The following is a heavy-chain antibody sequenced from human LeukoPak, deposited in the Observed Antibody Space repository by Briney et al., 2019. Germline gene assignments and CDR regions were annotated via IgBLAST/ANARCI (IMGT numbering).Heavy chain of an antibody. V-gene: IGHV3-30*18. J-gene: IGHJ4*02. CDR2: ISYDGSNK. CDR3: AKDLRTTYYYDSSGL. D-gene: IGHD3-22*01. CDR1: GFTFSSYG. Sequence: GGSLRLSCAASGFTFSSYGMHWVRQAPGKGLEWVAVISYDGSNKYYADSVKGRFTISRDNSKNTLYLQMNSLRAEDTAAYYCAKDLRTTYYYDSSGLWGQGTLVTVSS.